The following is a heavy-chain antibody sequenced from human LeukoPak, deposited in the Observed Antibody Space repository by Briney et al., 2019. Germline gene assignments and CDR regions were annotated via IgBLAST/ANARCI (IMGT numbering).Heavy chain of an antibody. CDR3: ASELVDLDPNLGGY. CDR2: IKQDGSQK. J-gene: IGHJ4*02. V-gene: IGHV3-7*01. Sequence: GGSLRLSCAASGFTFSNYWMSWVRQAPGKGLEWVANIKQDGSQKYYVDSVKGRFTISRDNAKNSLYLQMNSLRAEDTAMYYCASELVDLDPNLGGYWGQGTLVTVSS. CDR1: GFTFSNYW. D-gene: IGHD2-8*02.